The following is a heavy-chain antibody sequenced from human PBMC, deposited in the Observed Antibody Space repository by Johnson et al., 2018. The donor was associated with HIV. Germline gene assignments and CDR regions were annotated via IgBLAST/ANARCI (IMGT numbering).Heavy chain of an antibody. V-gene: IGHV3-9*01. J-gene: IGHJ3*02. CDR2: LSWNSISI. CDR3: AKDRELLELSHAFDS. Sequence: VQLVESGGGLVQPGGSLRLFCAASGFTFDDYAMHWVRQAPGKGLEWVSGLSWNSISIRYADSVKGRFTISRDNAKNSLYLQMNSLRVEDTALYYCAKDRELLELSHAFDSWGQGTMVTVSS. D-gene: IGHD1-7*01. CDR1: GFTFDDYA.